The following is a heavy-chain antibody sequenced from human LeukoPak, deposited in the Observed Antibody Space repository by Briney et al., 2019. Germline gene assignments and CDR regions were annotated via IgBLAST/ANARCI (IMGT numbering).Heavy chain of an antibody. CDR3: ARVAIFGVGGWFDP. V-gene: IGHV1-69*05. J-gene: IGHJ5*02. CDR2: IIPIFGTA. D-gene: IGHD3-3*01. CDR1: GGTFSSYA. Sequence: SVKVSCKASGGTFSSYAISWVRQAPGQGLEWMGGIIPIFGTANYAQKLQGRVTMTTDTSTSTAYMELRSLRSDDTAVYYCARVAIFGVGGWFDPWGQGTLVTVSS.